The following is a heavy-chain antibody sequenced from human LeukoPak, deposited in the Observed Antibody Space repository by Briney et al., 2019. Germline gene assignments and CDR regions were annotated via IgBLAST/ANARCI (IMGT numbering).Heavy chain of an antibody. CDR3: ATTGGTTTRFVDY. J-gene: IGHJ4*02. CDR2: IISKTDGGTT. V-gene: IGHV3-15*01. CDR1: GFTFSNAW. D-gene: IGHD1-26*01. Sequence: GRSLRLSCAASGFTFSNAWMSWVRQAPGKGLEWVGRIISKTDGGTTDYAAPVKGRFTISRDDSKDTLYLQMNSLKTEDTAVYYCATTGGTTTRFVDYWGQGTLVTVSS.